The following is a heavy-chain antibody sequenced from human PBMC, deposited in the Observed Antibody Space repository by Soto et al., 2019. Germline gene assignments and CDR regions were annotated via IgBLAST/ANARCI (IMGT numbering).Heavy chain of an antibody. J-gene: IGHJ4*02. CDR3: ARGRLYDYGGNYPLFDY. CDR2: IYPGDSDT. CDR1: GYSFTSYW. Sequence: GESLKISCKGSGYSFTSYWIGWVRQMPGKGLEWMGIIYPGDSDTRYSPSFQGKVTISADKSISTAYLQWSGLKASDTAMYYCARGRLYDYGGNYPLFDYWGQGTLVTVSS. D-gene: IGHD4-17*01. V-gene: IGHV5-51*01.